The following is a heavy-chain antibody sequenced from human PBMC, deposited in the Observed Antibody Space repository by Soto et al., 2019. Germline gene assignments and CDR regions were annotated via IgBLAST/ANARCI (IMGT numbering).Heavy chain of an antibody. CDR2: ISAYNGNT. CDR1: GYTSTSYG. V-gene: IGHV1-18*01. J-gene: IGHJ5*02. CDR3: ARDTMVRGVNWFDP. D-gene: IGHD3-10*01. Sequence: ASVKVSCKASGYTSTSYGISWVRQAPGQGLEWMGWISAYNGNTNYAQKLQGRVTMTTDTSTSTAYMELRSLRSDDTAVYYCARDTMVRGVNWFDPCGQGTLVTVSS.